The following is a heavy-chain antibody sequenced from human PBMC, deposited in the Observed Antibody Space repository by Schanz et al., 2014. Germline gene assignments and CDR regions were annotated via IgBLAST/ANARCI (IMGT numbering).Heavy chain of an antibody. D-gene: IGHD5-12*01. Sequence: EVKMVESGGGLVKPGGSLRLSCAASGFGFSSYSMNWVRQAPGKGLEWISYITYNGGTIYYADSVKGRFTISRDNAKNSLYLQMTSLRAEDTAVYYCARKVVATIGGYYDNWGQGTLVIVSS. J-gene: IGHJ4*02. V-gene: IGHV3-21*05. CDR3: ARKVVATIGGYYDN. CDR2: ITYNGGTI. CDR1: GFGFSSYS.